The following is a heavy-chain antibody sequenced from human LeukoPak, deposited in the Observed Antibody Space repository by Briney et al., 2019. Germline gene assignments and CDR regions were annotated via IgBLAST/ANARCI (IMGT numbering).Heavy chain of an antibody. CDR3: TRSRRYSSSSGTFAFDI. CDR1: GFTFGDYA. J-gene: IGHJ3*02. Sequence: GGSLRLSCKASGFTFGDYAMSWVRQAPGKGLEWVGFIRSKAYGGTTEYAASVKGRFTISRDDSKSIAYLQMNSLKTEDTAVYYCTRSRRYSSSSGTFAFDIWGQGTMVTVSS. V-gene: IGHV3-49*04. CDR2: IRSKAYGGTT. D-gene: IGHD6-6*01.